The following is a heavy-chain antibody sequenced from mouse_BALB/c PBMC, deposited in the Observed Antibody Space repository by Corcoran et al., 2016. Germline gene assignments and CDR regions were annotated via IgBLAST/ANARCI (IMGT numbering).Heavy chain of an antibody. D-gene: IGHD4-1*01. V-gene: IGHV14-3*02. CDR1: GFNIKDTY. CDR3: ANWDWYCDV. Sequence: EVQLQQSGAGLVKPGNSVKLSCTATGFNIKDTYMHWVKQRPEQGLEWIGKIDPANGNTKYDPKFQGKATITADTSSNTAYLQLSSLTSEDTAVYFCANWDWYCDVWGAGTTVTVSS. J-gene: IGHJ1*01. CDR2: IDPANGNT.